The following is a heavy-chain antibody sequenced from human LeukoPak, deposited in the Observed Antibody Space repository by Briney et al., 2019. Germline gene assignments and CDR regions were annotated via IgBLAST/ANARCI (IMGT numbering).Heavy chain of an antibody. CDR1: GYTFTSYD. J-gene: IGHJ5*02. CDR3: ARDLITIFGVPKGAGGWFDP. D-gene: IGHD3-3*01. Sequence: GASVKVSCKASGYTFTSYDINWVRQATGQGLEWMGWMNPNSGNTGYAQKFPGRVTMTRDTSISTAYMELSRLRSDDTAVYYCARDLITIFGVPKGAGGWFDPWGQGTLVTVSS. CDR2: MNPNSGNT. V-gene: IGHV1-8*01.